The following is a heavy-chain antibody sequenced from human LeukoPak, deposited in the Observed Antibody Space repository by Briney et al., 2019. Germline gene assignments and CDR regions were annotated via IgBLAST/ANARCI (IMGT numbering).Heavy chain of an antibody. V-gene: IGHV3-74*01. D-gene: IGHD6-13*01. Sequence: GGSLRLSCAASGFTFSSYWMYWVRQDPGKGLVWVARINRDGSTSSYADSVKGRFTISRDNAKNTLYLQMNSLRAEDTAVYYCARGSNGFDYWGQGTLVTVSA. J-gene: IGHJ4*02. CDR3: ARGSNGFDY. CDR1: GFTFSSYW. CDR2: INRDGSTS.